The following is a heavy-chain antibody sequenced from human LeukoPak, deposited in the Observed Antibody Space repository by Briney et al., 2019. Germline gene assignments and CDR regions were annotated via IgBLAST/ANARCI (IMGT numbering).Heavy chain of an antibody. CDR3: ARDQDIVVVVAALRQREMGGFDP. Sequence: GASVKVSCKASGYTFTNYDINWVRQATGQWPEWIGWMNPKSGNTGYAQKFQGRVTMTRNTSISTAYMELSSLRSDDTAVYYCARDQDIVVVVAALRQREMGGFDPWGQGTLVTVSS. CDR2: MNPKSGNT. D-gene: IGHD2-15*01. V-gene: IGHV1-8*01. J-gene: IGHJ5*02. CDR1: GYTFTNYD.